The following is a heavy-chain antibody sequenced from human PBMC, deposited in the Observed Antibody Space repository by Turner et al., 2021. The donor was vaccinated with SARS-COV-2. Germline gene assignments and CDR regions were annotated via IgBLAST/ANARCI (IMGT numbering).Heavy chain of an antibody. CDR3: ARSNYDFWSGYYTFYFDY. Sequence: QLQLQESGPGLVKPSETLSLTCTVSGGSISSSRYYWGWIRQPPGKGLEWIGSIDYSGSTYYNPSLKSRVTISVDTSKNQFSLKLSSVTAADTAVYYCARSNYDFWSGYYTFYFDYWGQGTLVTVSS. J-gene: IGHJ4*02. D-gene: IGHD3-3*01. V-gene: IGHV4-39*01. CDR1: GGSISSSRYY. CDR2: IDYSGST.